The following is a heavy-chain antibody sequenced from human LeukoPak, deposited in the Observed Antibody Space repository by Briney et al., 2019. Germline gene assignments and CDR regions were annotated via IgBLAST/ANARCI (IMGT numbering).Heavy chain of an antibody. CDR2: INPNSGGT. CDR1: GFTFTGFY. J-gene: IGHJ4*02. Sequence: ASVKVSCKASGFTFTGFYMHWVRQAPGQGLEWMGWINPNSGGTNYAQKFQGRVTMTRDTSINTAYMELSSLRSEDTAVYYCARVTRGYSSGWYDFDYWGQGTLVTVSS. CDR3: ARVTRGYSSGWYDFDY. V-gene: IGHV1-2*02. D-gene: IGHD6-19*01.